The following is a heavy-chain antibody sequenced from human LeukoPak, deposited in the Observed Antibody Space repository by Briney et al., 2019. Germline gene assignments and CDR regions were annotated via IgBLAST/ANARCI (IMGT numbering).Heavy chain of an antibody. CDR1: GGSISSYY. J-gene: IGHJ6*02. CDR3: AGSYQLLYGPWIGAADPGLYYYGMDV. D-gene: IGHD2-2*02. Sequence: PSETLSLTCTVSGGSISSYYWSWIRQPPGKGLEWIGYIYYSGSTNYNPSLKSRVTISVDTSKNQFSLKLSSVTAADTAVYYCAGSYQLLYGPWIGAADPGLYYYGMDVWGQGTTVTVSS. V-gene: IGHV4-59*08. CDR2: IYYSGST.